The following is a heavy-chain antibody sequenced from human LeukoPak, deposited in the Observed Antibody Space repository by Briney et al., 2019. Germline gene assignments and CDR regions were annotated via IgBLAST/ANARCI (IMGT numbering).Heavy chain of an antibody. CDR1: GFTFSTYT. CDR2: IGNNGGGI. Sequence: GGSLRLSCAASGFTFSTYTMYWVRHPPGKRLEWVSIIGNNGGGIHYADSVKGRFTISRDNFKNALYLQMNSLRVEDTAVYYCAIKDGDSGSGSQYFHHWGQGTLVTVSS. J-gene: IGHJ1*01. D-gene: IGHD3-10*01. V-gene: IGHV3-23*01. CDR3: AIKDGDSGSGSQYFHH.